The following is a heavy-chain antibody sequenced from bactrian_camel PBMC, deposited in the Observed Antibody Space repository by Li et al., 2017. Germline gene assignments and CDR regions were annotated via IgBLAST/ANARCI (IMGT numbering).Heavy chain of an antibody. V-gene: IGHV3S1*01. Sequence: VQLVESGGGSVQAGESLKLSCTFVSGFSNRKCMGWFRQAPGKEREGVAVIRTGSTSTWYADSVKGRFTISQDNAKNTVYLQMNSLKSEDTALYYCATGFLWRFTATELEYNYWGQGTQVTVS. J-gene: IGHJ4*01. CDR1: GFSNRKC. D-gene: IGHD3*01. CDR3: ATGFLWRFTATELEYNY. CDR2: IRTGSTST.